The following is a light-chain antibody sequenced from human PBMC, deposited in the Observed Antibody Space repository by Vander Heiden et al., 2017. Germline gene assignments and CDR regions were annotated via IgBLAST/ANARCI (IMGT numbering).Light chain of an antibody. CDR3: HQTYSPPLT. J-gene: IGKJ4*02. CDR2: GTS. Sequence: DPVSITCRASQSIRRYLNWYQQKPGQAPNLLIYGTSTLQSGVPSRFSGSGSGTDFTLTITSLQSEDFATYYCHQTYSPPLTFGGGTKVEIK. V-gene: IGKV1-39*01. CDR1: QSIRRY.